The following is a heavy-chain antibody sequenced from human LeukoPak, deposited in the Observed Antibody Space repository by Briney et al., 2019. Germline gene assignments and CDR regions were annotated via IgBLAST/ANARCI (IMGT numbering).Heavy chain of an antibody. CDR1: GYTFTSYG. CDR2: VSVYNSNT. CDR3: ARKRGSYSFDY. D-gene: IGHD1-26*01. J-gene: IGHJ4*02. Sequence: ASVKVSCKASGYTFTSYGLNWVRQAPGQGLEWMGWVSVYNSNTDYAQKFQGRVTMTTDTSTSTAYMELRSLRSDDTAIYYCARKRGSYSFDYWGQGTLVTVSS. V-gene: IGHV1-18*01.